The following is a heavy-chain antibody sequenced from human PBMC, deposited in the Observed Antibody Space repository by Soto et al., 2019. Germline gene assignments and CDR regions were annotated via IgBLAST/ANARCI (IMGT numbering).Heavy chain of an antibody. D-gene: IGHD6-13*01. CDR3: ARVFVIAAAGPWRYFDY. CDR1: GYTFTSYG. V-gene: IGHV1-18*01. Sequence: QVQLVQSGAEVKKPGASVKVSCKASGYTFTSYGISWVRQAPGQGLEWMGWIGAYNGNTNYAQKLQGRVTMTTDTATSTAYMELRSLRSDDTAVYYCARVFVIAAAGPWRYFDYWGQGTLVTVSS. CDR2: IGAYNGNT. J-gene: IGHJ4*02.